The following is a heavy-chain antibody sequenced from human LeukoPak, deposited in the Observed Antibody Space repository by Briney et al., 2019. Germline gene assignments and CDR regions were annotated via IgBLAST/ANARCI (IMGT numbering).Heavy chain of an antibody. CDR3: ATFRLYALDY. J-gene: IGHJ4*02. CDR1: GGSTSSGGYP. D-gene: IGHD2/OR15-2a*01. V-gene: IGHV4-31*03. Sequence: SETLSLTCTVSGGSTSSGGYPWNWLRQGPGKGVEWIGHIYKNGGTYYNQSRRSRFSISIDTCKKRFSLRLSSVTAADTAVYFCATFRLYALDYWGQGTLVTVSS. CDR2: IYKNGGT.